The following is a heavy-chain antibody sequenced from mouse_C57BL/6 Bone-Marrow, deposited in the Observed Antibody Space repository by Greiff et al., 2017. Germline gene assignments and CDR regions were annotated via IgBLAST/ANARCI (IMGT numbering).Heavy chain of an antibody. Sequence: QQRPGQGLEWIGWIFPGSGSTYYNEKFKGKATLTVDKSSSTAYMLLSSLTSEDSAVYFCARAGYFDYWGQGTTLTVSS. J-gene: IGHJ2*01. CDR3: ARAGYFDY. CDR2: IFPGSGST. V-gene: IGHV1-75*01.